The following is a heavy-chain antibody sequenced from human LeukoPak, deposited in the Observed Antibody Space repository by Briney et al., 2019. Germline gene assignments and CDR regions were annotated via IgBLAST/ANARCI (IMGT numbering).Heavy chain of an antibody. CDR3: ARGRNYDYVWGSYRYGPFDY. Sequence: SVKVSCKASGGTFSSYAISWVRQAPGQGLEWMGGIIPIFGTANYAQKFQGRVTITADESTSTAYMELSSLRSEDTAVYYCARGRNYDYVWGSYRYGPFDYWGQGTLVTVSS. V-gene: IGHV1-69*13. D-gene: IGHD3-16*02. CDR1: GGTFSSYA. J-gene: IGHJ4*02. CDR2: IIPIFGTA.